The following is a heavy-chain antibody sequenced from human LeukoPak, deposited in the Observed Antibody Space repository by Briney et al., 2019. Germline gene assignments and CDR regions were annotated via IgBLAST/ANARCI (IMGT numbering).Heavy chain of an antibody. J-gene: IGHJ4*02. CDR3: AREVYGDSSFDF. Sequence: ASVKVSCKASGYSFSDNYMHWVRQAPGQGLEWMGWINPNTGGTNYAQKFQGRVTMTRDASISTAYLELSGLTSGDTALYYCAREVYGDSSFDFWGQGTLLSVSS. CDR2: INPNTGGT. D-gene: IGHD4-17*01. CDR1: GYSFSDNY. V-gene: IGHV1-2*02.